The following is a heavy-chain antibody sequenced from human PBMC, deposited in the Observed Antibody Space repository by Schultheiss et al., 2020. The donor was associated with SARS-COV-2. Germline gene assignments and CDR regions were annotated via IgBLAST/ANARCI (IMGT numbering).Heavy chain of an antibody. V-gene: IGHV3-30*18. CDR1: GFTFSSYG. CDR3: AKDLGGSYPKPYYFDY. Sequence: GESLKISCAASGFTFSSYGMHWVRQAPGKGLEWVAVISYDGSNKYYADSVKGRFTISRDNSKNTLYLQMNSLRAEDTAVYYCAKDLGGSYPKPYYFDYWGQGTLVTVS. D-gene: IGHD1-26*01. J-gene: IGHJ4*02. CDR2: ISYDGSNK.